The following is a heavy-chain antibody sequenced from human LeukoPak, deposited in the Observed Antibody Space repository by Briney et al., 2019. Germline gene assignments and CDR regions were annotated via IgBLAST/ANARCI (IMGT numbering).Heavy chain of an antibody. D-gene: IGHD1-1*01. J-gene: IGHJ6*02. CDR2: IYYSGST. Sequence: PSETLSLTCTVSGGSVSSGSSYWSWIRQPPGKGPEWIGYIYYSGSTNYNPSLKSRVTISVDTSKNQFSLKLSSVTAADTAVYYCARDLDWNDEDYYYGMDVWGQGTTVTVSS. CDR3: ARDLDWNDEDYYYGMDV. V-gene: IGHV4-61*01. CDR1: GGSVSSGSSY.